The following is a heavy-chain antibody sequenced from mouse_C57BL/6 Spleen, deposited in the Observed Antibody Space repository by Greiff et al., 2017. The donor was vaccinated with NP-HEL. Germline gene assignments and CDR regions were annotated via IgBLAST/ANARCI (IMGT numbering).Heavy chain of an antibody. CDR3: TRNGEYFDY. CDR2: IDPETGGT. V-gene: IGHV1-15*01. Sequence: QVQLQQSGAELVRPGASVTLSCKASGYTFTDYEMHWVKQTPVHGLEWIGAIDPETGGTAYNQKFKGKAILTADKSSSTAYMELRSLTSEDSAVYYCTRNGEYFDYWGQGTTLTVSS. CDR1: GYTFTDYE. D-gene: IGHD2-10*02. J-gene: IGHJ2*01.